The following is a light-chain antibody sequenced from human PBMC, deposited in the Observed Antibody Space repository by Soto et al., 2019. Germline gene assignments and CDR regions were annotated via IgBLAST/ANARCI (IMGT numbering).Light chain of an antibody. CDR2: AAS. V-gene: IGKV1-9*01. Sequence: DTQLTQSPSFLSPSIVDSVTITFRASQVISTSLAWYQVKPGKAPKLLIYAASTLESGVPSRFSATVSGTEFSLTITSLQPEDFATYYCQQLFDSPITFGQGTRLEIK. CDR1: QVISTS. CDR3: QQLFDSPIT. J-gene: IGKJ5*01.